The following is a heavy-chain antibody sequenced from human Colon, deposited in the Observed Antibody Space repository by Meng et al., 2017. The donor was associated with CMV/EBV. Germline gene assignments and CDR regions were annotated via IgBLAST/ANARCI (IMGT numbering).Heavy chain of an antibody. V-gene: IGHV6-1*01. CDR3: ARDLSGTYFH. Sequence: SQTLSLTCGISGDSVSSNTAAWNWIRQSPSRGLEWLGRTFYRSKWYNDYGPSVKGRVTFNPDTSKNQFSLHLNSVTPEDTAVYYCARDLSGTYFHWGQGTLVTVSS. D-gene: IGHD1-26*01. CDR1: GDSVSSNTAA. CDR2: TFYRSKWYN. J-gene: IGHJ1*01.